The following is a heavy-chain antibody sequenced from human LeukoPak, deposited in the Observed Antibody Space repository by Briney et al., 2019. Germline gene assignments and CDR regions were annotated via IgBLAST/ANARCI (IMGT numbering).Heavy chain of an antibody. J-gene: IGHJ4*02. D-gene: IGHD3-10*01. CDR2: IYYSGST. Sequence: SETLSLTCSVSGGSFSSGGYYWSWIRQHPGKGLEWIGYIYYSGSTYYNPSLKSRVTISVDTSKNQFSLKLTSVTAADTAVYYCARGQGSPGWGQGTLVTVSS. CDR1: GGSFSSGGYY. CDR3: ARGQGSPG. V-gene: IGHV4-31*03.